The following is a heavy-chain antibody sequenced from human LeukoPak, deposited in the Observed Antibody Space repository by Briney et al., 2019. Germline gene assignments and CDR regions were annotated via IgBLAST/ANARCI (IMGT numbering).Heavy chain of an antibody. J-gene: IGHJ4*02. D-gene: IGHD2-21*01. CDR2: ISYDGSNK. Sequence: PGRSLRLSCAASGFTFSSYGMHWVRQAPGKGLEWVAVISYDGSNKYYADSVKGRFTISRDNSKNTLYLQMNSLRAEDTAVYYCGKDLDGDSNYWGQGTLVTVSS. CDR3: GKDLDGDSNY. CDR1: GFTFSSYG. V-gene: IGHV3-30*18.